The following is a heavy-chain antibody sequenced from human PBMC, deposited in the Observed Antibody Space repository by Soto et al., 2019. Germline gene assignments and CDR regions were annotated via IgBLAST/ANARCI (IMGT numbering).Heavy chain of an antibody. Sequence: GASVKVSCKASGGTFSSYAISWVRQAPGQGLEWMGGIIPIFGTANYAQKFQGRVTITADESTSTAYMELSSLRSEDTAVYYCARGSKFGVITPYYFDYWGQGTLVTVSS. CDR3: ARGSKFGVITPYYFDY. V-gene: IGHV1-69*13. J-gene: IGHJ4*02. CDR2: IIPIFGTA. D-gene: IGHD3-10*01. CDR1: GGTFSSYA.